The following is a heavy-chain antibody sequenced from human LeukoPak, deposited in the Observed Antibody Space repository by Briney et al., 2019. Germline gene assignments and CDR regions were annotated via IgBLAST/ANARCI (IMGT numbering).Heavy chain of an antibody. Sequence: GGSLRLSCAASGFTFSSYWMTWVRQAPGKGLEWVANIKQDGSEKYYVDSVKDRFTISRDNAENFLYLQMNSLRAEDTAVYYCARDRGGRSGLDDWGQGTLVIVSS. V-gene: IGHV3-7*04. CDR2: IKQDGSEK. J-gene: IGHJ4*02. CDR1: GFTFSSYW. CDR3: ARDRGGRSGLDD. D-gene: IGHD2-15*01.